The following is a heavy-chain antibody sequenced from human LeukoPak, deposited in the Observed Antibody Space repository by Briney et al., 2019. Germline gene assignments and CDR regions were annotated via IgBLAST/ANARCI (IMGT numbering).Heavy chain of an antibody. CDR3: ARDRAAAAYDAFDI. J-gene: IGHJ3*02. D-gene: IGHD6-13*01. CDR2: INPNSGGT. CDR1: GYTFTGYY. V-gene: IGHV1-2*02. Sequence: ASVKVSCKASGYTFTGYYMHWVRQAPGQGLEWMGWINPNSGGTNYAQKFQGRVTMTRDTSISTAYMELSSLRSEDTAVYYCARDRAAAAYDAFDIWGQGTMVTVSS.